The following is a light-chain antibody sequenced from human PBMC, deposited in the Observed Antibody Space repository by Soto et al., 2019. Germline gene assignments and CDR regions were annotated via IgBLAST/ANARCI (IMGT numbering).Light chain of an antibody. CDR1: QSVSPN. J-gene: IGKJ2*01. CDR3: QQYNNWPYT. Sequence: EIVMTQSPDTLSVSPGERATLSCRASQSVSPNLAGYQQKPGQAPRLLIYGASTRATGIPARFSGSGSGTEFTLTISSLQSEDFAVYHCQQYNNWPYTFGQGTKLEIK. V-gene: IGKV3-15*01. CDR2: GAS.